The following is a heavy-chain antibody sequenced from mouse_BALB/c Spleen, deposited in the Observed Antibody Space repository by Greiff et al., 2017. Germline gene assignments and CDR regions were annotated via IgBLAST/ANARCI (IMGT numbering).Heavy chain of an antibody. CDR3: ARTYGHWYFDV. D-gene: IGHD1-1*02. CDR2: IYPGSGST. CDR1: GYNFTSYW. V-gene: IGHV1-55*01. Sequence: QVQLQQPGAELVKPGTSVKLSCKASGYNFTSYWINWVKLRPGQGLEWIGDIYPGSGSTNYNEKFKSKATLTVDTSSSTAYMQLSSLASEDSALYYCARTYGHWYFDVWGAGTTVTVSS. J-gene: IGHJ1*01.